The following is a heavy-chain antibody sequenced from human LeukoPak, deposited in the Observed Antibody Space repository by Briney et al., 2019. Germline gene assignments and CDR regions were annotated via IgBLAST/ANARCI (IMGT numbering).Heavy chain of an antibody. J-gene: IGHJ6*03. D-gene: IGHD6-25*01. CDR1: GGSISSSSYY. V-gene: IGHV4-39*01. Sequence: SETLSLTCTVSGGSISSSSYYWGWLRQPPGKGLEWIGSIYYSGSTYYNPSLKSRVTISVDTSKNQFSLKLSSVTAADTAVYYCARHSSGYYYYYMDVRGKGTTVTISS. CDR3: ARHSSGYYYYYMDV. CDR2: IYYSGST.